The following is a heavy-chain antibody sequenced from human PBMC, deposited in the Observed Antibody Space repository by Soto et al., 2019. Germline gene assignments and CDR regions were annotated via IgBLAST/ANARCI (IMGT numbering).Heavy chain of an antibody. Sequence: PSETLSLTCTVSGGSISGGGYYWSWIRQHPGKGLEGIGYIYDSGSTHYNPSRKSRVTISVDTSKNQISLKLSSVTAADTAVYYCARDPQVYSTYKRHLNYYGMDAWGQGTMVTVSS. CDR3: ARDPQVYSTYKRHLNYYGMDA. V-gene: IGHV4-31*03. CDR2: IYDSGST. J-gene: IGHJ6*02. D-gene: IGHD4-4*01. CDR1: GGSISGGGYY.